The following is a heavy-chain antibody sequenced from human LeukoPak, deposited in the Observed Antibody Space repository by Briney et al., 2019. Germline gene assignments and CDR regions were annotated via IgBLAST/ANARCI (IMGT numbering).Heavy chain of an antibody. CDR1: GFTFSSTW. J-gene: IGHJ3*02. V-gene: IGHV3-74*03. CDR3: ARGSGSREGGAFDI. D-gene: IGHD1-26*01. CDR2: IESDGRRT. Sequence: GGSLRLSCAASGFTFSSTWMHWVRQVPGKELVWVARIESDGRRTTYAESVKGRFTISRDNAKNTLYLEMNSLRVEDTAVYYCARGSGSREGGAFDIWGQGTMVTVSS.